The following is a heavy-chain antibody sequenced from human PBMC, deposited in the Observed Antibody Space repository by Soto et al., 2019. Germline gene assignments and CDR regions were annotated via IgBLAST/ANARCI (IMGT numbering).Heavy chain of an antibody. J-gene: IGHJ4*02. CDR3: ARGWGRISDY. D-gene: IGHD7-27*01. V-gene: IGHV4-34*01. CDR2: INHSGST. Sequence: QVQLQQWGAGLLKPSETLSLTCAVDGGSFSGYYWSWLRPTPGKGLEWMGEINHSGSTKYNPSLKSRVTISVDTSKHQFSMKLSSVTAAGTAVYYCARGWGRISDYWGQGDLVAVSS. CDR1: GGSFSGYY.